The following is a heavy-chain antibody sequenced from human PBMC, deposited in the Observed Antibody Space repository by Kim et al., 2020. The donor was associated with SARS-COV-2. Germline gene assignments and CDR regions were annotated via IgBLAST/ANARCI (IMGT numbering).Heavy chain of an antibody. Sequence: SETLSLTCTVSGGSISSSSYYWGWIRQPPGKGLEWIGSIYYSGSTYYNPSLKSRVTISVDTSKNQFSLKLSSVTAADTAVYYCARHAGGSGSPEYYYYGMDVWGQGTTVTVSS. D-gene: IGHD3-10*01. CDR2: IYYSGST. CDR3: ARHAGGSGSPEYYYYGMDV. V-gene: IGHV4-39*01. CDR1: GGSISSSSYY. J-gene: IGHJ6*02.